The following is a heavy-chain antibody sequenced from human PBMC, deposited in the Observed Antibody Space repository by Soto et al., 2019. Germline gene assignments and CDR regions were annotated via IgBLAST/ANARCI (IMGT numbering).Heavy chain of an antibody. J-gene: IGHJ4*02. CDR1: GYSFTNFW. Sequence: GESLKISCETSGYSFTNFWISWVRQMPGKGLEWMGRIDPTDSYTNYSPPFQAHVTFSADESINTAYLQWSSLRASDAAMYYCARHQHHGSAYMVVTTTWLDYWAQGTLVTVSS. CDR2: IDPTDSYT. V-gene: IGHV5-10-1*01. CDR3: ARHQHHGSAYMVVTTTWLDY. D-gene: IGHD2-21*02.